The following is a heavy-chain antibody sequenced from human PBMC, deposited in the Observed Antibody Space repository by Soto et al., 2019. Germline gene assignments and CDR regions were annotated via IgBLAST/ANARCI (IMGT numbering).Heavy chain of an antibody. CDR1: GFTFSSYA. CDR3: ARLGQFDF. Sequence: AASGFTFSSYAMSWVRQAPGKGLEWVSAISGSGGSTYYADSVKGRFTISRDSAKDSLYLQMNTLRDEDTAIYYCARLGQFDFWGQGTVVTVSS. V-gene: IGHV3-23*01. CDR2: ISGSGGST. J-gene: IGHJ4*02.